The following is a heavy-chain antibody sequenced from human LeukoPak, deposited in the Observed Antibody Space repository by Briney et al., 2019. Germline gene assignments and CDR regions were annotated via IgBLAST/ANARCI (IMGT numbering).Heavy chain of an antibody. V-gene: IGHV3-7*05. Sequence: PGGSLRLSCAASGFTSSSYWMSWVRQAPGKGLEWVANIKQDGSEKYYVDSVKGRFTISRDNAKNSLYLQMNSLRAEDTAVYYCARGLVGGNYWGQGTLVTVSS. J-gene: IGHJ4*02. D-gene: IGHD6-19*01. CDR1: GFTSSSYW. CDR3: ARGLVGGNY. CDR2: IKQDGSEK.